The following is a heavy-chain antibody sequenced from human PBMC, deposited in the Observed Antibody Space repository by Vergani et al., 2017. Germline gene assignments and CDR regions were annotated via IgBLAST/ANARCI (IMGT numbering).Heavy chain of an antibody. CDR1: GGTFSSYA. Sequence: QVQLVQSGAEVKKPGSSVKVSCKASGGTFSSYAISWVRQAPGQGLEWMGGIIPIFGTANYAQTFPGRVTMTADESTSTAYMELSSLRSEDTDVYYCARGIVWDPDYDSGGYYYCIDYWGQGTLVTVSS. CDR3: ARGIVWDPDYDSGGYYYCIDY. J-gene: IGHJ4*02. D-gene: IGHD3-22*01. CDR2: IIPIFGTA. V-gene: IGHV1-69*01.